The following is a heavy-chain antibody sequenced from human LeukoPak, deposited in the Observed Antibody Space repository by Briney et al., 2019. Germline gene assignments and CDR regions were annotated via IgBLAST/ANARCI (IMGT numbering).Heavy chain of an antibody. Sequence: GGSLRLSCAASGFTFSNAWMSWVRQAPGKGLEWVGRIKSKTDGGTTDYAAPVKGRFTISRDDSKNTLYLQMNSLKTEDTAVYYCTTDPLPTTVTTNYWGQGTLVTVSS. CDR2: IKSKTDGGTT. CDR3: TTDPLPTTVTTNY. V-gene: IGHV3-15*01. D-gene: IGHD4-17*01. CDR1: GFTFSNAW. J-gene: IGHJ4*02.